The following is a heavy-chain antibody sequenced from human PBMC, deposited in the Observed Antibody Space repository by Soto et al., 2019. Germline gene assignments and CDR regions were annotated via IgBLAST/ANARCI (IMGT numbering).Heavy chain of an antibody. Sequence: EVQLLESGGGLVQPGGSLRLSCAASGFTCNNYAMTWVRQAPGKGLEWVSAISGGGDTTSYAYSVKGRFTVSRDGSKNTLYLQMSSLRAEDTALYYCAKGRGGSGSLTPRVDFWGQGTLVTVSS. CDR3: AKGRGGSGSLTPRVDF. V-gene: IGHV3-23*01. CDR1: GFTCNNYA. J-gene: IGHJ4*02. D-gene: IGHD3-10*01. CDR2: ISGGGDTT.